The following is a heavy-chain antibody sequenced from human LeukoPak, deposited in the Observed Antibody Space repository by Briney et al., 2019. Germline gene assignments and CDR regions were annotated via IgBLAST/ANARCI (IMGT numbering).Heavy chain of an antibody. J-gene: IGHJ4*02. V-gene: IGHV3-23*01. D-gene: IGHD2-8*01. CDR3: AKDTSIGKYCTNGVCSPFDY. Sequence: GGSLRLSCAGSGFTFSSYAMSWVRQAPGQGLEWVSVISDSGDYTSYADSVRGRFTISRDNSRNTLYLQMISLRPEDTAVYYCAKDTSIGKYCTNGVCSPFDYWGQGTLVTVSS. CDR1: GFTFSSYA. CDR2: ISDSGDYT.